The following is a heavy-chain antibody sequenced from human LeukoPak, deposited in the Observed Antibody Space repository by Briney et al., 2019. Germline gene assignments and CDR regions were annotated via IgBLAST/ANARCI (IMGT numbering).Heavy chain of an antibody. CDR2: IIPLFGTA. Sequence: SVKVSCKASGDTFSSYAISWVRQAPGQGLEWMGGIIPLFGTADYAQKFQGRVTITADKSTTTAYMELSSLRSEDTAVYYSARGELGIGASFDYWGQGTLVTVSS. CDR3: ARGELGIGASFDY. J-gene: IGHJ4*02. D-gene: IGHD7-27*01. V-gene: IGHV1-69*06. CDR1: GDTFSSYA.